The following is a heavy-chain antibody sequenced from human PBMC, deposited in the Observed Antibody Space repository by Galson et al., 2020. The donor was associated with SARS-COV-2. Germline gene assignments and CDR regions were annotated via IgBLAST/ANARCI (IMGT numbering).Heavy chain of an antibody. CDR3: ARDYDILDWNVDL. J-gene: IGHJ2*01. CDR2: IYYDGSNK. D-gene: IGHD3-9*01. Sequence: GGSLRLSCAASGFTFSSYGMHWVRQAPGKGLEWVAVIYYDGSNKHYADSVKGRFTISRDNSKNTLYLQMNSLRAEDTAVYYCARDYDILDWNVDLWGRGTLVTVSS. V-gene: IGHV3-33*01. CDR1: GFTFSSYG.